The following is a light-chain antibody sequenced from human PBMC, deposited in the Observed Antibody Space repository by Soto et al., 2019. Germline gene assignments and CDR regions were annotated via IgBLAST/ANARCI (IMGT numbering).Light chain of an antibody. CDR3: QQYNNWPRT. Sequence: IQMTQSPSTLSSSIGDRVTMSCRASESIRTWLAWYQHKPGKAPKFLIYDASSLESGVPSRFSGSGSGTEFTLTISSLQSEDFAVYYCQQYNNWPRTFGQGTKVDIK. CDR1: ESIRTW. J-gene: IGKJ1*01. CDR2: DAS. V-gene: IGKV1-5*01.